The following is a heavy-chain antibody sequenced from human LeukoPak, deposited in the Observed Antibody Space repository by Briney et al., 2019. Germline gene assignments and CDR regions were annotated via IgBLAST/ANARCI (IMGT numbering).Heavy chain of an antibody. Sequence: ASVKVSCKASGYTFTGYYMHWVRQAPGQGLEWMGWINPNSGGTNYAQKFQGRATMTRDTSISTAYMELSRLRSDDTAVYYCARDYYDSSGYYWRDYWGQGTLVTVSS. V-gene: IGHV1-2*02. D-gene: IGHD3-22*01. J-gene: IGHJ4*02. CDR2: INPNSGGT. CDR1: GYTFTGYY. CDR3: ARDYYDSSGYYWRDY.